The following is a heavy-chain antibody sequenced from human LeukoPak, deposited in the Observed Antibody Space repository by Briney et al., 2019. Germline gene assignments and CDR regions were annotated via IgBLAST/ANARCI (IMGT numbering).Heavy chain of an antibody. CDR3: ARIKDTGMATEFLDY. Sequence: GESLKISCKGSGYSFTSYWIGWVRQVPGKGLGWMGTIYPGDSVTRYGPSFQGQATISSDKSFSTAYLQRSSLKASDTAMYYCARIKDTGMATEFLDYWGQGTLVTVSS. V-gene: IGHV5-51*01. D-gene: IGHD5-18*01. CDR1: GYSFTSYW. CDR2: IYPGDSVT. J-gene: IGHJ4*02.